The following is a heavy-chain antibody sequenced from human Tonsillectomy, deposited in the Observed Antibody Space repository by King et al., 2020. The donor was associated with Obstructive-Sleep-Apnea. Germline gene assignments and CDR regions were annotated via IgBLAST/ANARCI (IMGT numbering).Heavy chain of an antibody. CDR1: GYSFTSYW. D-gene: IGHD2-2*01. CDR3: ARVYGSSTSCHADYYYGMDV. V-gene: IGHV5-51*01. CDR2: IYPGDSDT. Sequence: VQLVESGAEVKKPGESLKISCKGSGYSFTSYWIGWVRQMPGKGLEWMGIIYPGDSDTRYSPSFQGQVTISTDKSISTAYLQWSRLKASDTAMYYCARVYGSSTSCHADYYYGMDVWGQGTTVTVSS. J-gene: IGHJ6*02.